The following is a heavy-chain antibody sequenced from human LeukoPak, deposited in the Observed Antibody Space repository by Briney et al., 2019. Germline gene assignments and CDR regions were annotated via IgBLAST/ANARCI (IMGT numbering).Heavy chain of an antibody. CDR2: ISSSSSTI. Sequence: PGGSLRLSCAASGFTFSSYSMNWVRQAPGKGLEWVSYISSSSSTIYYADSVKGRFIISRDNAKNPLYLQMNSLRAEDTAVYYCARDHRGIYSPFDYWGQGTLVTVSS. J-gene: IGHJ4*02. V-gene: IGHV3-48*04. CDR3: ARDHRGIYSPFDY. CDR1: GFTFSSYS. D-gene: IGHD2-21*01.